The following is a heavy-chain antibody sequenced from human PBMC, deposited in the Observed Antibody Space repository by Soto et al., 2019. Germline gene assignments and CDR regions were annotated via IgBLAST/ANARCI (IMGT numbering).Heavy chain of an antibody. CDR1: GFTFSTYC. V-gene: IGHV3-74*01. J-gene: IGHJ4*02. CDR3: VRGTTAWRGMDY. Sequence: PGGSLRLSCAASGFTFSTYCMHWVRHTPGTGLVWVSRTCRYGRELYHADSVEGRFTISRDDAKNTLYLQMDSLRVEDTGIYYCVRGTTAWRGMDYWGQGALVTVSS. D-gene: IGHD1-1*01. CDR2: TCRYGREL.